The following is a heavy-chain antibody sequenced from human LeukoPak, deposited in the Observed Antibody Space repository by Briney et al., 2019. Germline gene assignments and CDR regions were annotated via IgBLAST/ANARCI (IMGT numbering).Heavy chain of an antibody. Sequence: GGSLRLSCAASGFTFSSYAMSWVRQAPGKGLEWVSAISGSGGSTYYADSVKGRFTISRDNSKNTLYLQMNSLRAEDTAVYYCAKDRQYSSGWSSLGYMDVWGKGTTVTVSS. CDR1: GFTFSSYA. J-gene: IGHJ6*03. V-gene: IGHV3-23*01. CDR3: AKDRQYSSGWSSLGYMDV. D-gene: IGHD6-19*01. CDR2: ISGSGGST.